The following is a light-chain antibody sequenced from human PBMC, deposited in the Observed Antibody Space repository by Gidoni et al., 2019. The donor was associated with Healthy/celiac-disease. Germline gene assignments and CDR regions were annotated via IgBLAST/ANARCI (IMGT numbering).Light chain of an antibody. V-gene: IGKV3-15*01. CDR1: QSVSSY. Sequence: EIVMTQSPATLSVSPGERATLSCRASQSVSSYLAWYQQKPGQSPRLLIYGASTRATCIPARLSGSGSGTEFTRTISSLQSEDFALYDCQQYNTSPLFGPGTKVDIK. CDR2: GAS. J-gene: IGKJ3*01. CDR3: QQYNTSPL.